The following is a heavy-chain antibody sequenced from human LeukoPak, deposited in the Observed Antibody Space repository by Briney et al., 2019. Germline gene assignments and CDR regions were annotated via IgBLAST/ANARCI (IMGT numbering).Heavy chain of an antibody. CDR3: AKDPHISGWYLDWLDS. D-gene: IGHD6-19*01. V-gene: IGHV3-21*03. J-gene: IGHJ5*01. CDR1: GFTFSSYS. CDR2: ISSSSSYI. Sequence: PGGSLRLSCAASGFTFSSYSMNWVRQAPGKGLEWVSSISSSSSYIYYADSVKGRFTISRDDSKNTVYLLMNSLKTEDTSIYYCAKDPHISGWYLDWLDSWGQGTLVTVSS.